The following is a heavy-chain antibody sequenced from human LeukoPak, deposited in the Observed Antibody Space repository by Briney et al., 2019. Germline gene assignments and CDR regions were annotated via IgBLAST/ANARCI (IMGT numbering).Heavy chain of an antibody. CDR2: IFTSGSP. D-gene: IGHD3-10*01. V-gene: IGHV4-61*02. CDR3: ARDLEGRGYKYYYYYYMDV. Sequence: SQTLSLTCDVSGGSISSGTHYWTWVRQPVGKGLEWLGRIFTSGSPTYNSSLRSRLTISLDKSKNQFSLKLSSVTAADTAVYYCARDLEGRGYKYYYYYYMDVWGKGTTVTVSS. CDR1: GGSISSGTHY. J-gene: IGHJ6*03.